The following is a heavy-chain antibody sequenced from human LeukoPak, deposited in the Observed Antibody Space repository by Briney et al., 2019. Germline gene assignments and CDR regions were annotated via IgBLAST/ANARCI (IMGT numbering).Heavy chain of an antibody. J-gene: IGHJ4*02. CDR3: AKIVVAPAAIRDDY. V-gene: IGHV3-23*01. CDR1: GFTFSSHA. D-gene: IGHD2-2*02. CDR2: ISGSGGST. Sequence: GGSLRLSCAASGFTFSSHAMSWVRQVPGKGLEWVSGISGSGGSTYYADSVKGRFTISRDNSKNTLYLQMHSLRAEDTAVYYCAKIVVAPAAIRDDYWGQGTLITVSS.